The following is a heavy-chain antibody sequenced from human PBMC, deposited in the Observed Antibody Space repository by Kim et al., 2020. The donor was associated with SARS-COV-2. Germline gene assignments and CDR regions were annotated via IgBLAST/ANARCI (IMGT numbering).Heavy chain of an antibody. D-gene: IGHD6-19*01. CDR3: AKGHAVAGTIFDY. Sequence: GGSLRLSCAASGFTFSSYAMHWVRQAPGKGLEWVAVIWYDGSNKYYADSVKGRFTISRDNSKNTLYLQMNSLRAEDTAVYYCAKGHAVAGTIFDYWGQGTLVTVSS. V-gene: IGHV3-33*06. J-gene: IGHJ4*02. CDR1: GFTFSSYA. CDR2: IWYDGSNK.